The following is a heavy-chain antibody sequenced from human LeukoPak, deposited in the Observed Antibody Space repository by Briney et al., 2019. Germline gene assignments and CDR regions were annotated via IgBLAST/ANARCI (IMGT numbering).Heavy chain of an antibody. CDR2: ISSSSYI. Sequence: GGSLRLSCAASGFTFSSYSMNWVRQAPGKGLEWVSSISSSSYIYYADSVKGRFTISRDNAKNSLYLQMNSLRAEDTAVYYCARNPDYGEAPYWGQGTLVTVSS. D-gene: IGHD4-17*01. CDR1: GFTFSSYS. CDR3: ARNPDYGEAPY. J-gene: IGHJ4*02. V-gene: IGHV3-21*01.